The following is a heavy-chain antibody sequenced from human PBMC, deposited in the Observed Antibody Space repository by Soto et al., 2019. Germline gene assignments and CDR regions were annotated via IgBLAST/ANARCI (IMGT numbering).Heavy chain of an antibody. CDR2: IKSKTDGGTT. D-gene: IGHD4-17*01. V-gene: IGHV3-15*01. CDR1: GFTFSNAW. Sequence: PGGSLRLSCAASGFTFSNAWMSWVRQAPGKGLEWVGRIKSKTDGGTTDYAAPVKGRFTISRDDSKNTLYLQMNSLKTEDTAVYYCTTVLYGDYADWHFDLWGRGTLVTVSS. CDR3: TTVLYGDYADWHFDL. J-gene: IGHJ2*01.